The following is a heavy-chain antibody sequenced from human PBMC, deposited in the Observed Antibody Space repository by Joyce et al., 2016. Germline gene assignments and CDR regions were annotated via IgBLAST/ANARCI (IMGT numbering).Heavy chain of an antibody. CDR2: IYYRGST. CDR1: GYSISTNYW. Sequence: QVQLQESGPGLVKPSDTLSLTCSVSGYSISTNYWWGWIRQPPGKGLEWIGYIYYRGSTYYNPSLESRVTMAVDTSKNQFSLKLSSVTAVDTAVYYCARMGGGPFDYWGQGTLVTVSS. CDR3: ARMGGGPFDY. J-gene: IGHJ4*02. V-gene: IGHV4-28*01. D-gene: IGHD3-16*01.